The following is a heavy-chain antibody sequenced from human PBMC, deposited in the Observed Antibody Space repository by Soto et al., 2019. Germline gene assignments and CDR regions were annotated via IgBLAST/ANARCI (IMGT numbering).Heavy chain of an antibody. CDR2: IFYSGST. Sequence: ASETLSLTCTVSGGSISSSSYYWGWIRQPPGKGLEWIGSIFYSGSTYYNPSLKSRVTISVDTSQNQFSLTLSSVPAADTAGYYCARHLTYCSAGSCYSDFPYYSMDVWGQGTTVTVSS. V-gene: IGHV4-39*01. CDR1: GGSISSSSYY. CDR3: ARHLTYCSAGSCYSDFPYYSMDV. J-gene: IGHJ6*02. D-gene: IGHD2-15*01.